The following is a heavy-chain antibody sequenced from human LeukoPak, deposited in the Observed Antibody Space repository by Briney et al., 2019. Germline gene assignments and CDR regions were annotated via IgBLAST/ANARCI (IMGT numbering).Heavy chain of an antibody. V-gene: IGHV4-59*01. CDR3: ARDDMKRAFDI. CDR1: GGSISSYY. Sequence: ETLSLTCTVSGGSISSYYWSWTRQPPGKGQEWIGYIYYSGSTNYNPSLKSRVTISVDTSKNQFSLKLSSVTAADTAVYYCARDDMKRAFDIWGQGTMVTVSS. J-gene: IGHJ3*02. D-gene: IGHD3-9*01. CDR2: IYYSGST.